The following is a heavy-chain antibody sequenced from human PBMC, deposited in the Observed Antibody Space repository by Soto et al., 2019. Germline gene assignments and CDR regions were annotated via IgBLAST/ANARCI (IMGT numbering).Heavy chain of an antibody. CDR1: GFTFSSYA. V-gene: IGHV3-23*01. CDR2: ISGSGGST. D-gene: IGHD3-3*01. Sequence: GGSLRLSCAASGFTFSSYAMSWVRQAPGKGLEWVSAISGSGGSTYYADSVKGRFTISRDNSKNTLYLQMNSLRAEDTAVYYCAKDQARFLEWLLIGYFDEWGQGTLVTVSS. CDR3: AKDQARFLEWLLIGYFDE. J-gene: IGHJ4*02.